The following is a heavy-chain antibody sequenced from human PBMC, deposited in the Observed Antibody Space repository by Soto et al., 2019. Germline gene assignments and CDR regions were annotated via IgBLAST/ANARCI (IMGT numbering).Heavy chain of an antibody. Sequence: GASVKVSCKASGGTSSSYAISWVRQAPGQGLEWMGGIIPIFGTANYAQKFQGRVTITADKSTSTAYMELSSLRSEDTAVYYCARDRVEMAKITSYGFDYWGQGTLVTVSS. CDR2: IIPIFGTA. J-gene: IGHJ4*02. D-gene: IGHD5-12*01. CDR3: ARDRVEMAKITSYGFDY. CDR1: GGTSSSYA. V-gene: IGHV1-69*06.